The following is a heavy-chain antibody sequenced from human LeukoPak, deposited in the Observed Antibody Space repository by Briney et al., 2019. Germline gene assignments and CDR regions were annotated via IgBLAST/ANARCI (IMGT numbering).Heavy chain of an antibody. Sequence: GGSLRLSCAASGFTFSSYSMNWVRQAPGKGLEWVSSISSNSSYIYYADSVKGRFTISRDNAKNSLYLQMNSLRAEDTAVYYCATLPSTWGYFDYWGQGTLVTVSS. CDR2: ISSNSSYI. V-gene: IGHV3-21*01. CDR1: GFTFSSYS. J-gene: IGHJ4*02. CDR3: ATLPSTWGYFDY. D-gene: IGHD3-16*01.